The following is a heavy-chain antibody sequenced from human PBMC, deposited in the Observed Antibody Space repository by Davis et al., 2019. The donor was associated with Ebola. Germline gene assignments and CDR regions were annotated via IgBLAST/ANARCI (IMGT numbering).Heavy chain of an antibody. Sequence: PGWSLRLSCAASGFTFSPYWMHWVRHAPGKGLEWVSGIGGDGAYTGYADSVKGRFTISRDNSKNTLDLQMNSLRAEDTAVYYCAKDRWGYNQPLEFWGQGALVIFSS. J-gene: IGHJ4*02. CDR2: IGGDGAYT. CDR1: GFTFSPYW. V-gene: IGHV3-23*01. D-gene: IGHD1-1*01. CDR3: AKDRWGYNQPLEF.